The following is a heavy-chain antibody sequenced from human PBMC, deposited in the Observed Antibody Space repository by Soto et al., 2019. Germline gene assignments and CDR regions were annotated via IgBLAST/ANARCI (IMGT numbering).Heavy chain of an antibody. CDR1: GLTVSHNY. J-gene: IGHJ6*02. V-gene: IGHV3-53*01. Sequence: GGSLRLSCVASGLTVSHNYMAWVRQAPEMGLEWVSILYTEGTTYYADSVKGRFTISRDSSKNTLFLQLDSLRAEDTAVYYCVRPRPSGENYGMDVWGQGTTVTVSS. CDR3: VRPRPSGENYGMDV. D-gene: IGHD3-16*01. CDR2: LYTEGTT.